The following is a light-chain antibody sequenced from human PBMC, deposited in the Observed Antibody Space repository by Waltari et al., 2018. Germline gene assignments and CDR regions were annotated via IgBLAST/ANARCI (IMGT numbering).Light chain of an antibody. CDR3: QQYDSLLPLT. Sequence: DIQLTQSPSSVSASIGDRVTIPCRASQDIANYLNWHQQKPGEAPKFLIYDASNLETGVPSRFSGSGSGTDFTLTISSLQPEDVATYYCQQYDSLLPLTFGGGTKVEIK. CDR2: DAS. CDR1: QDIANY. V-gene: IGKV1-33*01. J-gene: IGKJ4*01.